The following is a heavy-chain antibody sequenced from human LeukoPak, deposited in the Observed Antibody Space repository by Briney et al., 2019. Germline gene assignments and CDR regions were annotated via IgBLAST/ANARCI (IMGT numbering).Heavy chain of an antibody. CDR3: ARALVGDGSSAY. Sequence: GGSLRLSCAVSGFTFSSYWMSWVRQAPGKGLEWVANVNKDGSEKYYVDSLKGRFTISRDNAKNSLYLEMNSLRAEDTAVYYCARALVGDGSSAYWGQGTLVTVSS. CDR2: VNKDGSEK. D-gene: IGHD2-15*01. CDR1: GFTFSSYW. J-gene: IGHJ4*02. V-gene: IGHV3-7*05.